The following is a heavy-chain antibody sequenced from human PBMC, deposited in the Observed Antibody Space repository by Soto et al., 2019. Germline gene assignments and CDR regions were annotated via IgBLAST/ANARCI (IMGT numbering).Heavy chain of an antibody. J-gene: IGHJ6*02. CDR1: GVSISSGNYY. CDR2: IYHTGST. D-gene: IGHD3-22*01. Sequence: QLQMQESSPGLVKPSETLSLNCTVSGVSISSGNYYWGWVRQSPGKGLEWIGSIYHTGSTYDNPSLNSRVTISVDTSKNQFSLNLRSVTAAYTAVYYCVLDYNRGMDGWGQGTKVTVSS. CDR3: VLDYNRGMDG. V-gene: IGHV4-39*01.